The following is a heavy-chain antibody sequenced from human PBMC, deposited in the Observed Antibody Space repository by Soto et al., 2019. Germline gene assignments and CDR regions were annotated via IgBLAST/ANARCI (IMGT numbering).Heavy chain of an antibody. CDR3: ARDADTKSQFSQFDS. CDR1: GFTFSNYG. V-gene: IGHV3-33*01. Sequence: GGSLRLSCAASGFTFSNYGFHWVRQAPGKGLEWVALIWYDGSKDNYADSVKGRFTISRDRSKSTIYLQMNTLRAEDTAVYYCARDADTKSQFSQFDSWGPGTLVTVSS. CDR2: IWYDGSKD. J-gene: IGHJ4*02.